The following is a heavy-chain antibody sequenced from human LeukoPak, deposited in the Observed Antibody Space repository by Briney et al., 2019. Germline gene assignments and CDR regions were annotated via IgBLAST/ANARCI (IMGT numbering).Heavy chain of an antibody. D-gene: IGHD3-22*01. CDR2: ISDSGGST. CDR3: AKRGVVIRVILVGFHKEAYYFDS. V-gene: IGHV3-23*01. Sequence: PGGSLRLSCAVSGITLSNYGMSWVRQPPGKGLEWVADISDSGGSTNYADSVKGRFTISRDNPKNTLYLQMNSPRAEDTAVYFCAKRGVVIRVILVGFHKEAYYFDSWGQGALVTVSS. CDR1: GITLSNYG. J-gene: IGHJ4*02.